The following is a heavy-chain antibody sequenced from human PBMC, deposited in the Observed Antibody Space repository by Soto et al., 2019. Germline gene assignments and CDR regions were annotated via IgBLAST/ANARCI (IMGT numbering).Heavy chain of an antibody. CDR2: ISAYNGNT. J-gene: IGHJ6*02. D-gene: IGHD3-22*01. Sequence: ASVKVSCKASGYTFPSYGISWVRQDPGQGLEWMGWISAYNGNTNYAQKLQGRVTMTTDTSTSTAYMELRSLRSDDTAVYYCARDGYYDSSGPSDGMDVWGQGTTVTVSS. CDR3: ARDGYYDSSGPSDGMDV. CDR1: GYTFPSYG. V-gene: IGHV1-18*01.